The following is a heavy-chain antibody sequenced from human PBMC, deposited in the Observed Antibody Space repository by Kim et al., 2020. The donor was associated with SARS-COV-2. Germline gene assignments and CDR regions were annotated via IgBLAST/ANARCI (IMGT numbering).Heavy chain of an antibody. J-gene: IGHJ6*02. CDR1: GGSISSYY. CDR2: IYYSGST. D-gene: IGHD3-10*01. CDR3: ARDLGYYYYYYGMDV. V-gene: IGHV4-59*01. Sequence: SETLSLTCTVSGGSISSYYWSWIRQPPGKGLEWIGYIYYSGSTNYNPSLKSRVTISVDTSKNQFSLKLSSVTAADTAVYYCARDLGYYYYYYGMDVWGQGTTVTVSS.